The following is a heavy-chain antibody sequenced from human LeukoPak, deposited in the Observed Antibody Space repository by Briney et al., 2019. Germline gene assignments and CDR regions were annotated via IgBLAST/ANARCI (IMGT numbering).Heavy chain of an antibody. D-gene: IGHD2-2*01. J-gene: IGHJ5*02. CDR3: ARRYCSSTSCVNWFDP. Sequence: GGSLRLSCAASGFTFSSYWKHWVRQAPGKGLVWVSRINSDVSSTSYADSVKGRFTISRDNAKNTLYLQMNSLRAEDTAVYYCARRYCSSTSCVNWFDPWGQGTLVTVSS. V-gene: IGHV3-74*01. CDR2: INSDVSST. CDR1: GFTFSSYW.